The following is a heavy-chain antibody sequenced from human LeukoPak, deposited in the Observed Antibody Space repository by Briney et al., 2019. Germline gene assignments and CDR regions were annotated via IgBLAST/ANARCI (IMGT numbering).Heavy chain of an antibody. D-gene: IGHD4-17*01. Sequence: GGSLRLSCAASGFTFSSYGMHWARQAPGKGLEWVAVISYDGSNKYYADSVKGRFTISRDNSKNTLYLQMNSLRAEDTAVYYCARLADYGDYEVIDYWGQGTLVTVSS. V-gene: IGHV3-30*03. J-gene: IGHJ4*02. CDR3: ARLADYGDYEVIDY. CDR2: ISYDGSNK. CDR1: GFTFSSYG.